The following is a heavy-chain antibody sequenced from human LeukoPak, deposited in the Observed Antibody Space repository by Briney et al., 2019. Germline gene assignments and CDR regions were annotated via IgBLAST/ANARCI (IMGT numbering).Heavy chain of an antibody. J-gene: IGHJ4*02. CDR1: GFTFSSHD. CDR3: ARGYYFASGSFIDY. CDR2: ISPAGHT. Sequence: GGSLRLSCAASGFTFSSHDMHWVRQPTGKGLEWVSTISPAGHTYYADSVKGRFTISREDAENSVYLQTNSLSAGDTAVYYCARGYYFASGSFIDYWGQGILVTVSS. D-gene: IGHD3-10*01. V-gene: IGHV3-13*04.